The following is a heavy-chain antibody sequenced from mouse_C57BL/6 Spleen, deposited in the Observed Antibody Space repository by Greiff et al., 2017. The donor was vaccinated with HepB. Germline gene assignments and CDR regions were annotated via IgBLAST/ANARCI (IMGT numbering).Heavy chain of an antibody. Sequence: VQLQQSGAELARPGASVKLSCKASGYTFTSYGISWVKQRTGQGLEWIGEIYPRSGNTYYNEKFKGKATLTADKSSSTAYMELRSLTSGDSAVYFCARSQDITTVVADYWGQGTTLTVSS. V-gene: IGHV1-81*01. J-gene: IGHJ2*01. CDR1: GYTFTSYG. D-gene: IGHD1-1*01. CDR3: ARSQDITTVVADY. CDR2: IYPRSGNT.